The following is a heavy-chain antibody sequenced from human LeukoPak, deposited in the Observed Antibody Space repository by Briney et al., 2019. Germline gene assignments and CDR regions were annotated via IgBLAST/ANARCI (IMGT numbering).Heavy chain of an antibody. Sequence: GGSLRLSCAASGFTFSNYGMHWVRQAPGKGLEWVAIISYDESNKYYADSVKGRFTISRDNSKNTLYLQMNSLRAEDTAVYYCAKVVSSSWYFFDYWGQGTLVTVSS. CDR3: AKVVSSSWYFFDY. CDR2: ISYDESNK. D-gene: IGHD6-13*01. J-gene: IGHJ4*02. CDR1: GFTFSNYG. V-gene: IGHV3-30*18.